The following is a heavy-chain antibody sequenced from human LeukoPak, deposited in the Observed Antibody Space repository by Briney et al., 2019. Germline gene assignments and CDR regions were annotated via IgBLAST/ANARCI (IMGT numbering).Heavy chain of an antibody. V-gene: IGHV1-2*04. CDR2: INPNSGGT. CDR3: ARGSGSGGTPPPLYGMDV. J-gene: IGHJ6*02. D-gene: IGHD2-15*01. Sequence: ASVKVSCKASGYTFTGYYMHWVRRAPGQGLEWMGWINPNSGGTNYAQKFQGWVTMTRDTSISTAYMELSRLRSDDTAVYYCARGSGSGGTPPPLYGMDVWGQGTTVTVSS. CDR1: GYTFTGYY.